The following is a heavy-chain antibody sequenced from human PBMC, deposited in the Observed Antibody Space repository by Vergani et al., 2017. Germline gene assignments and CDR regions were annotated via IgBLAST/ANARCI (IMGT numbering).Heavy chain of an antibody. CDR3: ARGPRIXGATIVGSGYYMDV. CDR1: GDSLRGHY. D-gene: IGHD1-26*01. J-gene: IGHJ6*03. CDR2: ITHSGST. V-gene: IGHV4-34*02. Sequence: QVQLRQWGAGLVKPSETLSLTCGIYGDSLRGHYWSWIRQPPGKGLEWIGEITHSGSTNYNPSLKSRVTISVDTSKNQFSLKLSSVTAADTAVYYCARGPRIXGATIVGSGYYMDVWGKGTTVTVSS.